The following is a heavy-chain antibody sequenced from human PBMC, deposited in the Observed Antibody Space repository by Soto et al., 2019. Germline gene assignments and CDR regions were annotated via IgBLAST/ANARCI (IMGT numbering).Heavy chain of an antibody. Sequence: AGGSLRLSCAASGFTFSDHYMDWVRQAPGKGLEWVGRIRNKANSYTTEYAASVKGRFTISRDDSKNSLYLQMNSLKTEDTAVYYCSRGPPDYWGQGTLVTVSS. J-gene: IGHJ4*02. CDR1: GFTFSDHY. V-gene: IGHV3-72*01. CDR2: IRNKANSYTT. CDR3: SRGPPDY.